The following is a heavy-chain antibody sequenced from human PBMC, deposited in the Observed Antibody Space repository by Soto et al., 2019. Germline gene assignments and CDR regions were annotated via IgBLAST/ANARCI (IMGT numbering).Heavy chain of an antibody. CDR2: MNPNSGNT. J-gene: IGHJ6*03. D-gene: IGHD3-10*01. V-gene: IGHV1-8*01. CDR1: GYTFTSYD. Sequence: ASVKVSCKASGYTFTSYDINWVRQATGQGLEWMGWMNPNSGNTGYAQKFQGRVTMTRNTSISTAYMELSSLRSEDTAVYYCARGPSYYYGSGSDYYYMDVWGKGTTVTVSS. CDR3: ARGPSYYYGSGSDYYYMDV.